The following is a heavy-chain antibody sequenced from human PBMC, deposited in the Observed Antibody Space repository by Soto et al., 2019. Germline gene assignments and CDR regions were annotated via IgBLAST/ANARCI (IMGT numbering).Heavy chain of an antibody. Sequence: ASVKVSCKASGYTFTSYGISWVRQAPGQGLEWMGWISAYNGNTNYAQKLQGRVTMTTDTSTSTAYMELRSLRSDDTAVYYCANRYCTNGVCYTGAFDIWGQGTMVTVSS. V-gene: IGHV1-18*01. CDR2: ISAYNGNT. J-gene: IGHJ3*02. D-gene: IGHD2-8*01. CDR3: ANRYCTNGVCYTGAFDI. CDR1: GYTFTSYG.